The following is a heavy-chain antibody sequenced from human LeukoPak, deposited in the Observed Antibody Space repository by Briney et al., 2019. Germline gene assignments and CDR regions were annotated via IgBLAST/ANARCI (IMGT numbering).Heavy chain of an antibody. J-gene: IGHJ5*02. Sequence: ASVKVSCKVSGYTLTELSMHWVRQAPGEGLEWMGGFDPEDGETIYAQKFQGRVTVTEDTSTDTAYMELSSLRSEDTAVYYCATALRSWFDPWGQGTLVTVSS. D-gene: IGHD5/OR15-5a*01. V-gene: IGHV1-24*01. CDR3: ATALRSWFDP. CDR1: GYTLTELS. CDR2: FDPEDGET.